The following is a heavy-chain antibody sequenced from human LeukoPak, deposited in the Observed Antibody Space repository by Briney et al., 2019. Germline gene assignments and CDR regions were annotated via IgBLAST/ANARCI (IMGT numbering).Heavy chain of an antibody. Sequence: GGSLRLSCAASGFTFSSYSMNWVRQAPGKGLEWVAVISYDGSNKYYADSVKGRFTISRDNSKNTLYLQMNSLRAEDTAVYYCARDPRRDGYNVDYWGQGILVTVSS. CDR2: ISYDGSNK. CDR3: ARDPRRDGYNVDY. CDR1: GFTFSSYS. D-gene: IGHD5-24*01. V-gene: IGHV3-30*03. J-gene: IGHJ4*02.